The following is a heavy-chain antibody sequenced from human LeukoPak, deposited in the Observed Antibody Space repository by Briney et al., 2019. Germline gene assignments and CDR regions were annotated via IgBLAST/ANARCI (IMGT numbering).Heavy chain of an antibody. CDR1: GFTFSSYG. Sequence: GGSLRLSCAASGFTFSSYGMHWVRQAPGKGLEWVAVISYDGSNKYYADSVKGRFTISRDNSKNTLYLQMNSLRAEDTAVYYCARGALCSGGSCSLYYYMDVWGKGTTVTVSS. D-gene: IGHD2-15*01. CDR2: ISYDGSNK. CDR3: ARGALCSGGSCSLYYYMDV. V-gene: IGHV3-30*19. J-gene: IGHJ6*03.